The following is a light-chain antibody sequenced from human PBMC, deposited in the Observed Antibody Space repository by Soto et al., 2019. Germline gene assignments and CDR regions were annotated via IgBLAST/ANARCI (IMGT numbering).Light chain of an antibody. CDR1: QDINSR. V-gene: IGKV1-12*01. J-gene: IGKJ4*01. CDR2: FAF. Sequence: DIQMTQSPSSVSASVGDRVTITCRASQDINSRLAWYQQKPGKAPKLLIYFAFNLESGVPSRFIGSGSGTDFTLIITSLQPEDFATYYCQQADSLPRTFGGGTKVDIK. CDR3: QQADSLPRT.